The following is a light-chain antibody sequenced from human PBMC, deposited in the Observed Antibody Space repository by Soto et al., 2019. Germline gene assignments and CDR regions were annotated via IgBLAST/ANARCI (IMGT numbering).Light chain of an antibody. V-gene: IGLV2-11*01. J-gene: IGLJ1*01. CDR1: SSDVDDYNY. Sequence: QSALTQPRSVSGSPGQSVTISCTGTSSDVDDYNYVSWFQQHPGKAPKLMIYDVSERPSGVPDRFSGSKSGNTDSLTISGLQAEDEADYYCCSYGGTFYVFGTGTKLTVL. CDR2: DVS. CDR3: CSYGGTFYV.